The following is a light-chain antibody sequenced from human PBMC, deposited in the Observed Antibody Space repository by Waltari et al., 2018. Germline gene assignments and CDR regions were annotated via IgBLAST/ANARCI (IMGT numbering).Light chain of an antibody. V-gene: IGLV2-8*01. CDR3: SSYAGSDNLI. Sequence: QSALTQPPSASGSPGQSVTISCTGTSPAVGGYNYVPWYQQHPGKAPKPMIYEVSKRPSGVPDRFSGSKSGNTASLTVSGLQAEDEADYYCSSYAGSDNLIFGGGTKLTVL. CDR2: EVS. J-gene: IGLJ2*01. CDR1: SPAVGGYNY.